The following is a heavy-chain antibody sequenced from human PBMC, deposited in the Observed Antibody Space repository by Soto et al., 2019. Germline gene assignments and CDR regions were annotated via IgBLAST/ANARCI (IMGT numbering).Heavy chain of an antibody. D-gene: IGHD4-4*01. CDR3: VRGKDQYHTFRYSYYDQ. CDR2: INSDGSMT. CDR1: GFTCSRYW. Sequence: GGSLRLSCAASGFTCSRYWMHWVRQAPGEGLMWVSRINSDGSMTSYADSVKGRFTISRDNAKNTVYLHMNSLRAEDTARYYCVRGKDQYHTFRYSYYDQWDQGTMVTVYS. J-gene: IGHJ5*02. V-gene: IGHV3-74*01.